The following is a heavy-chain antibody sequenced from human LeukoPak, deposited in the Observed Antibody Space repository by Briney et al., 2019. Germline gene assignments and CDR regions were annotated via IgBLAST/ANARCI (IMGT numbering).Heavy chain of an antibody. CDR2: ISGSDNTV. CDR1: GFIFSSYE. J-gene: IGHJ4*02. D-gene: IGHD3-9*01. CDR3: ANGYYYNILTGYYKDRDTNFQY. V-gene: IGHV3-48*03. Sequence: GGSLRLSCAASGFIFSSYEMNWVRQAPGKGLEWVSYISGSDNTVYYADLVEGRFTISRDNAKNSLYLQMNSLRAEDTAVYYCANGYYYNILTGYYKDRDTNFQYWGQGTLVTVSS.